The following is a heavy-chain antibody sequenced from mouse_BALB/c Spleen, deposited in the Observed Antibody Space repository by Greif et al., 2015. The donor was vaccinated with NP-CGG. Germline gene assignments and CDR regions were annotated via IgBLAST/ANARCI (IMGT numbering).Heavy chain of an antibody. CDR3: ARGGSNYAYYFDY. D-gene: IGHD2-5*01. CDR2: IYPGGGYT. J-gene: IGHJ2*01. Sequence: VQLQQSGAELVRPGTSVKISCKASGYTFTNYWLGWVKQRPGHGPEWIGDIYPGGGYTNYNEKFKGKATLTADTSSSTAYMQLSSLTSEDSAVYFCARGGSNYAYYFDYWGQGTTLTVSS. V-gene: IGHV1-63*02. CDR1: GYTFTNYW.